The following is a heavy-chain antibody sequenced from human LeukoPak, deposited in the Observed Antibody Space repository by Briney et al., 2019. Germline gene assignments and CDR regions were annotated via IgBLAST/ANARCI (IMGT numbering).Heavy chain of an antibody. CDR2: ISYDGSNK. D-gene: IGHD3-10*01. Sequence: PWGSLRLSCAASGFTFSSYAMHWVRQAPGKGLEWVAVISYDGSNKYYADSVKGRFTISRDNSKNTLYLQMNSLRAEDTAVYYCARDPNIYGSGSYQDYWGQGTLVTVSS. V-gene: IGHV3-30*04. CDR1: GFTFSSYA. J-gene: IGHJ4*02. CDR3: ARDPNIYGSGSYQDY.